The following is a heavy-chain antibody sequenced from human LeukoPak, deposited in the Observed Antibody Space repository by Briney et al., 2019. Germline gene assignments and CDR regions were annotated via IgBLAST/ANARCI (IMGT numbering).Heavy chain of an antibody. D-gene: IGHD4-17*01. CDR3: AKLGSDYGDYFDY. J-gene: IGHJ4*02. CDR1: GFTFSSYG. CDR2: ISGSGGST. Sequence: GGSLRLSCAASGFTFSSYGMSWVRRAPGKGMEWVSAISGSGGSTYYADSVKGRFTISRDNSKNTLYLQMNSLRAEDTAVYYCAKLGSDYGDYFDYWGQGTLVTVSS. V-gene: IGHV3-23*01.